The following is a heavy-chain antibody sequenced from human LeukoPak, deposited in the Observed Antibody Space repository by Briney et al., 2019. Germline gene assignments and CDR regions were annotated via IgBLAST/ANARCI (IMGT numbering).Heavy chain of an antibody. V-gene: IGHV3-23*01. CDR2: ISGSGGST. CDR1: GFTFSSYA. J-gene: IGHJ4*02. CDR3: AKDQSLWFGELPFDY. Sequence: PGGSLRLSCAASGFTFSSYAMSWVRQAPGKGLEWVSAISGSGGSTYYADSVKGRFTISRDNSKNTLYLLMNSLRAEDTAVYYCAKDQSLWFGELPFDYWGQGTLVTVSS. D-gene: IGHD3-10*01.